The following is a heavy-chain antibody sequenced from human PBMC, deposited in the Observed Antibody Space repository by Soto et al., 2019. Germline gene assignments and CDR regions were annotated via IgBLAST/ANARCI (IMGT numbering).Heavy chain of an antibody. CDR1: GYNFTSYD. J-gene: IGHJ6*02. CDR3: ARGGGYNFWSSYWYGTDV. D-gene: IGHD3-3*01. V-gene: IGHV1-8*01. Sequence: QVQLVQSGAEVKKPGASVKVSCKASGYNFTSYDINWVRQATGQGLEWMGWMNPNSGNTGYAQKFQGRVIMTRNTSISTAYMELSSLRSEDTTVYYCARGGGYNFWSSYWYGTDVWGQGTTVTVS. CDR2: MNPNSGNT.